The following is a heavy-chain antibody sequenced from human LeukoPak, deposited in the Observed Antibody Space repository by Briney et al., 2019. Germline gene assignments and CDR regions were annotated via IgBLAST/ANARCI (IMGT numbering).Heavy chain of an antibody. CDR1: GGSISSGGYY. CDR2: IYYSGST. Sequence: SQTLSLTCTVSGGSISSGGYYWNWIRQHPGKGLEWIGYIYYSGSTYYNPSLKSRVTISVDTSKNQFSLKLSSVTAADTAVYYCARGIVVVPAAIGVLNLWFDPWGQGTLVTVSS. J-gene: IGHJ5*02. V-gene: IGHV4-31*03. D-gene: IGHD2-2*02. CDR3: ARGIVVVPAAIGVLNLWFDP.